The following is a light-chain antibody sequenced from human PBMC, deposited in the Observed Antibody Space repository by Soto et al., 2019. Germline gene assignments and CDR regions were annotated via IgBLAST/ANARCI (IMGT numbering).Light chain of an antibody. CDR2: EVS. CDR1: SSDVGAYTY. Sequence: QSALTQPASVSGSPGQSITISCTGTSSDVGAYTYVSWYQQHPGKAPKLMIFEVSDRPSGVSNRFSGSKSGNTASLTISGLQAADEADYYCSSYTTSNTVVFGGGTKVTVL. CDR3: SSYTTSNTVV. J-gene: IGLJ2*01. V-gene: IGLV2-14*01.